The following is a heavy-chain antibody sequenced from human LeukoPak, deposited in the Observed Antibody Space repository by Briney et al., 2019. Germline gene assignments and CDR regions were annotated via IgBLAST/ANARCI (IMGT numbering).Heavy chain of an antibody. V-gene: IGHV3-43*02. Sequence: GGSLRLSCAAPGFMFHDYAIHWVRQAPGKGLEWVSLISGDGGSTFYADSVKGRFTISRDNSKNSLYLQMNRLRSDDTALYYCARESESSGWYDYWGQGTLVTVSS. CDR3: ARESESSGWYDY. J-gene: IGHJ4*02. CDR2: ISGDGGST. D-gene: IGHD6-19*01. CDR1: GFMFHDYA.